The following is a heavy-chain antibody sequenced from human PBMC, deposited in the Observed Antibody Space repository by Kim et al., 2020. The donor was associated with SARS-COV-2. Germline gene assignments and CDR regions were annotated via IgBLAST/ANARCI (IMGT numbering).Heavy chain of an antibody. Sequence: ASVKVSCKASGYTFTSYYMHWVRQAPGQGLEWMGIINPSGGSTSYAQKFQGRVTMTRDTSTSTVYMELSSLRSEDTAVYYCARDRGYCSSTSCSVPYYYGMDVWGQGTTVTVSS. CDR2: INPSGGST. D-gene: IGHD2-2*01. V-gene: IGHV1-46*01. J-gene: IGHJ6*02. CDR3: ARDRGYCSSTSCSVPYYYGMDV. CDR1: GYTFTSYY.